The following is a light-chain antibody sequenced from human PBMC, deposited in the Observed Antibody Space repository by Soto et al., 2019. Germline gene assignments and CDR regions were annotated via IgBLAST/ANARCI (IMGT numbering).Light chain of an antibody. CDR1: QDIRNS. V-gene: IGKV1-33*01. Sequence: IQMTQSPSSLSASVGYRVTITCQASQDIRNSLNWYQQKPGKAPKLLIYDASSLETGVPSRFGGSGSGTDFTFTISSLQPEDIATYYCQRCDDLPNTFGGGTKVEI. CDR2: DAS. CDR3: QRCDDLPNT. J-gene: IGKJ4*01.